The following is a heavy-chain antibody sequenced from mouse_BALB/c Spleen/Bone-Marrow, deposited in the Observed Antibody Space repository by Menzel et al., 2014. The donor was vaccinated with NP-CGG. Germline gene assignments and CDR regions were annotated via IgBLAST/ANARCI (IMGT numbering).Heavy chain of an antibody. V-gene: IGHV1-7*01. J-gene: IGHJ4*01. CDR1: GYNFISYW. Sequence: QVQLQQPGAELAKPGASVKMSCKASGYNFISYWMHWVKQRPGQGLERIGYINPSTGYTEYNQKFKDRATLTADKSSSKAYMHLSSLTSEDSAVYYCARNYDYDGGYYAMDYWGQGTSVTGSS. CDR3: ARNYDYDGGYYAMDY. CDR2: INPSTGYT. D-gene: IGHD2-4*01.